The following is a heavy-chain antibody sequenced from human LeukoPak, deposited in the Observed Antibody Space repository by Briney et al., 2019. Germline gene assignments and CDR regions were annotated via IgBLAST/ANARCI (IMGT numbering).Heavy chain of an antibody. Sequence: GGSLRLSCAASGFSFNTYNMNWVRQAPGKGLEWVSYIGSSSDNIYYADSVKGRFTISRDNSKNTLSLQMNSLRAEDTAVYYCARAHYNWNEPPFDSWGQGTLVTVSS. V-gene: IGHV3-48*01. CDR2: IGSSSDNI. D-gene: IGHD1-20*01. CDR3: ARAHYNWNEPPFDS. J-gene: IGHJ4*02. CDR1: GFSFNTYN.